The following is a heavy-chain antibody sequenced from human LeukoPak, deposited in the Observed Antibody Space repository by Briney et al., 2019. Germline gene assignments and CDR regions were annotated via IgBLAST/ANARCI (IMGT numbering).Heavy chain of an antibody. CDR1: GYSISSGYC. V-gene: IGHV4-38-2*02. Sequence: PSETLSLTCTVSGYSISSGYCWGWIRQPPGKGLEWIGSIYHSGSTYYNPSLKSRVTISVDTSKNQFSLKLSSVTAADTAVYYCARDLPHPSFTGYLGWFDPWGQGTLVTVSS. D-gene: IGHD3-16*01. J-gene: IGHJ5*02. CDR2: IYHSGST. CDR3: ARDLPHPSFTGYLGWFDP.